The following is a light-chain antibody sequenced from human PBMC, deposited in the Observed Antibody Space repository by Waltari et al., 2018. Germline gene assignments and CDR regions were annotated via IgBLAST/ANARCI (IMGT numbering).Light chain of an antibody. CDR3: QLNVSLPVT. Sequence: EIVLTQSPDTLSLSPGERAALSCRASQNIGTYLIWYQQKPGKGPRRLIFGASNRPSGVPERFSGSGSGTDFTLTISRLEPEDFAVYYCQLNVSLPVTFGHGTRVEIK. CDR1: QNIGTY. CDR2: GAS. V-gene: IGKV3-20*01. J-gene: IGKJ1*01.